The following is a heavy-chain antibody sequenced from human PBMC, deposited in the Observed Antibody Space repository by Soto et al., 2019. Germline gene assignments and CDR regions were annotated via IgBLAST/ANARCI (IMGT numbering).Heavy chain of an antibody. CDR3: ARALAGPIYCFDF. CDR1: GFTLSSYW. CDR2: IGQDGSEK. J-gene: IGHJ4*02. V-gene: IGHV3-7*01. Sequence: GGSLRLSCAASGFTLSSYWMSWVRQAPGKGLEWVANIGQDGSEKYYVDSVKGRLTVSRDNAKNSLFLEMNSLRAEDTAVYYCARALAGPIYCFDFWGQGTLVTVSS. D-gene: IGHD2-2*02.